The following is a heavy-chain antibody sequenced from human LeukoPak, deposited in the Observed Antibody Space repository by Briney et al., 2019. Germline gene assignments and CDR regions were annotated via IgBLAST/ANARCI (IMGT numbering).Heavy chain of an antibody. CDR1: GYTFTSYG. Sequence: ASVKVSCKASGYTFTSYGISWVRQAPGQGLEWMGWISAYNGNTNYAQKLQGRVTMATDTSTSTAYMELRSLRSDDTAVYYCARAAAYSSGWDLDYWGQGTLVTVSS. J-gene: IGHJ4*02. CDR2: ISAYNGNT. V-gene: IGHV1-18*01. D-gene: IGHD6-19*01. CDR3: ARAAAYSSGWDLDY.